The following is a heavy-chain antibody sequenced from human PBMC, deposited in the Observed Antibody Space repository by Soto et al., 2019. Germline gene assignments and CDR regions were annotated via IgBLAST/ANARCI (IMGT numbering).Heavy chain of an antibody. CDR3: AKSTGDTWTTHYFDY. Sequence: GGSLRLSCAASGFTFSIYSMSWVRQAPGKGLEWVSGISATGGSKYYADSVRGRFAISRDNFKATLFLYMNSLRAEDTAVYYCAKSTGDTWTTHYFDYWGKGILVTVSS. V-gene: IGHV3-23*01. CDR1: GFTFSIYS. D-gene: IGHD4-4*01. CDR2: ISATGGSK. J-gene: IGHJ4*02.